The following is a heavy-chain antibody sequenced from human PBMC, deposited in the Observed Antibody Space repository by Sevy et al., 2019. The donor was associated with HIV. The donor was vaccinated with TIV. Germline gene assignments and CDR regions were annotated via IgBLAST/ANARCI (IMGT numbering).Heavy chain of an antibody. Sequence: GGSLRLSCEASGFIFDDYAMHWVRQAPGKGLEWVSGISWDSGGVGYAASVKGRFTISIDNAKNSLYLQMNSVRAEDTGLYYCAKGRGLPKGAFDIWGQGTMVTVSS. CDR3: AKGRGLPKGAFDI. J-gene: IGHJ3*02. CDR2: ISWDSGGV. D-gene: IGHD4-17*01. V-gene: IGHV3-9*01. CDR1: GFIFDDYA.